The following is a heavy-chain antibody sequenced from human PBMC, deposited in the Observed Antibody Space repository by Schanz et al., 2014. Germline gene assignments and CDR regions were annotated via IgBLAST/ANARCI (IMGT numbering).Heavy chain of an antibody. CDR2: ISYDGNNQ. D-gene: IGHD6-13*01. Sequence: QLQLVESGGGVVQPGRSLRLSCAASGFPFRSYVMHWVRQAPGKGLEWVAFISYDGNNQYYADSVKGRFTISRDNAKSSLFLQMNSLRAEDTAVYYCVREVGAAAGLAWGLDYWGRGTLVTVSS. V-gene: IGHV3-30*04. CDR3: VREVGAAAGLAWGLDY. J-gene: IGHJ4*02. CDR1: GFPFRSYV.